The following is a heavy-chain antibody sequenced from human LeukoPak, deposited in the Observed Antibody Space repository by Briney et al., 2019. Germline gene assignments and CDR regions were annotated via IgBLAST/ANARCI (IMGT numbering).Heavy chain of an antibody. CDR3: AGRSGSADY. D-gene: IGHD1-26*01. Sequence: SETLSLTCTVSGGSISRYYWSWIRQPPGKGLEWIGYMYNSGSTNYNPSLKSRVTISVDTSKNQFSLELSPVTAADTAVYYCAGRSGSADYWGQGTLVTVSS. V-gene: IGHV4-59*01. J-gene: IGHJ4*02. CDR2: MYNSGST. CDR1: GGSISRYY.